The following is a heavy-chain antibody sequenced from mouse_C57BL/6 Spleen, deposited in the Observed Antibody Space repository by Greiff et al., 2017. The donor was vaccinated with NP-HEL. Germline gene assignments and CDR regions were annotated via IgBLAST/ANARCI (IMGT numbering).Heavy chain of an antibody. V-gene: IGHV5-17*01. D-gene: IGHD1-1*01. Sequence: EVQLVESGGGLVKPGGSLKLSCAASGFTFSDYGMHWVRQAPEKGLEWVAYISSGSSTIYYADTVKGRFTISRDNAKNTLFLQMTSLRSEDTAMYYCARATTVVATEGYWGQGTLVTVSA. CDR3: ARATTVVATEGY. CDR2: ISSGSSTI. J-gene: IGHJ3*01. CDR1: GFTFSDYG.